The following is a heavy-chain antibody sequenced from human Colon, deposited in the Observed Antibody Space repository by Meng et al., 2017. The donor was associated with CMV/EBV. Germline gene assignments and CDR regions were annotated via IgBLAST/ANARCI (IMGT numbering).Heavy chain of an antibody. V-gene: IGHV3-21*05. CDR3: MRDLLPIRLIPAAQDY. CDR1: GFPFNSHS. Sequence: GGSLRLSCEGSGFPFNSHSMNWVRQAPGKGLEWISYISSSGKDEYYADSAKGRFTISRDNAKNSVSLQMNALKVEDTAVYYCMRDLLPIRLIPAAQDYWGQGTLVTVSS. J-gene: IGHJ4*02. D-gene: IGHD2-2*01. CDR2: ISSSGKDE.